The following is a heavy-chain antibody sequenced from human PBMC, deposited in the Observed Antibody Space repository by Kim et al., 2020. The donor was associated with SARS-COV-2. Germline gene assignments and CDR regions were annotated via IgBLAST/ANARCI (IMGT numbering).Heavy chain of an antibody. J-gene: IGHJ6*02. CDR2: IYPGDSTV. Sequence: GESLKISCKGSGYSFTTYWIGWVRQMTGKGLEYMGVIYPGDSTVRYSPSFEGQVTMSADKSISTAYLQWDSLKASDTAMYYCARTGGWSNMDVWGQGTTVTVSS. V-gene: IGHV5-51*01. CDR3: ARTGGWSNMDV. CDR1: GYSFTTYW. D-gene: IGHD6-19*01.